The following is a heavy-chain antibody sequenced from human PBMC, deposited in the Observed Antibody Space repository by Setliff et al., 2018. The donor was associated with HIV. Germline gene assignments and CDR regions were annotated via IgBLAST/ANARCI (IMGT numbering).Heavy chain of an antibody. Sequence: ASVKVSCKASGYTFTSYDINWVRQATGQGLEWMGWMNPNSGNTGYAQKFQGRVTMTRNTSISTAYMELSSLRSEDTAVYYCARAQQQLVLPSFYYYYYMDVWGKGTTVTGSS. CDR2: MNPNSGNT. CDR1: GYTFTSYD. CDR3: ARAQQQLVLPSFYYYYYMDV. D-gene: IGHD6-13*01. V-gene: IGHV1-8*02. J-gene: IGHJ6*03.